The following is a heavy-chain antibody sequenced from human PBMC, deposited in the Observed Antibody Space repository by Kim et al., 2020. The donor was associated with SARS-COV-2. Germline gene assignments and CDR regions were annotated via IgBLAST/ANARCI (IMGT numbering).Heavy chain of an antibody. CDR3: ASAYSSSFHYYYYMDV. D-gene: IGHD6-13*01. V-gene: IGHV4-31*02. J-gene: IGHJ6*03. Sequence: LKSRVTISVDTSKNPFSLKLSSVTAADTAVYYCASAYSSSFHYYYYMDVWGKGTTVTVSS.